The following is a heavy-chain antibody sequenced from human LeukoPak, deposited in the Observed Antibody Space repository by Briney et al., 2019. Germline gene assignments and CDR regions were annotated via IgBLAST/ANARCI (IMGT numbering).Heavy chain of an antibody. CDR3: ARVMGDSSGYYLYYYYTDV. J-gene: IGHJ6*03. CDR2: IYYSGST. Sequence: PSETLSLTCTVSGGSISSYYWSWIRQPPGKGLEWIGYIYYSGSTNYNPSLKSRVTISVDTSKNQFSLKLSSVTAADTAVYYCARVMGDSSGYYLYYYYTDVWGKGTTVTVSS. V-gene: IGHV4-59*01. CDR1: GGSISSYY. D-gene: IGHD3-22*01.